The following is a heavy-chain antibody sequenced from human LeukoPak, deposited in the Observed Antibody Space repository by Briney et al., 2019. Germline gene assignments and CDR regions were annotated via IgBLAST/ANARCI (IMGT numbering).Heavy chain of an antibody. CDR3: ANYVDTAMGLDY. D-gene: IGHD5-18*01. V-gene: IGHV3-11*03. CDR1: GFSFSDYY. CDR2: ISSSSTYT. J-gene: IGHJ4*02. Sequence: GGSLRLSCAASGFSFSDYYMSWIRQASGKGLEWVSYISSSSTYTNYADSVKGRFTISRDNAKNSLYLRMNSLRAEDTAVYYCANYVDTAMGLDYWGQGTLVTVSS.